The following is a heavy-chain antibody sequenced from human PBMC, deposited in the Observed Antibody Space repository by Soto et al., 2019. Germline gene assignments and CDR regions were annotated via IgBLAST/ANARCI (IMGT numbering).Heavy chain of an antibody. J-gene: IGHJ4*02. CDR1: GYTFTSYG. V-gene: IGHV1-18*01. D-gene: IGHD5-18*01. CDR3: ARKDTAMVDFDY. CDR2: ISAYNGNT. Sequence: ASVKVACKASGYTFTSYGISWVRQAPGQGLEWMGWISAYNGNTNYAQKLQGRVTMTTDTSTSTAYMELRSLRSDDTAVYYCARKDTAMVDFDYWGQGTLVTVSS.